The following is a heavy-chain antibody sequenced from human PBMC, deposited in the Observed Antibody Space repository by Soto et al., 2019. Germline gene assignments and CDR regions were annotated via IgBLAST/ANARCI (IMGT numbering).Heavy chain of an antibody. CDR2: INYNGGA. J-gene: IGHJ3*02. CDR1: GGSFSDYY. CDR3: ARPANAHSASSGYHHDAFDI. D-gene: IGHD3-22*01. Sequence: VQLQQWGAGLLKPSETLSLTCAVYGGSFSDYYWSWIRLIPGKGLAWIGEINYNGGANYNPSLKSRVTMSVDTSKNQFFVKMRFVTAADTALYYCARPANAHSASSGYHHDAFDIWGQGRKVTVSS. V-gene: IGHV4-34*01.